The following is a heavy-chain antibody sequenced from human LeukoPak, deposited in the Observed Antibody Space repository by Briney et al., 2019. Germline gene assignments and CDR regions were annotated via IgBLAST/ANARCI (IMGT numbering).Heavy chain of an antibody. CDR3: ARGTGTPPPYFDY. CDR2: IYYSGST. J-gene: IGHJ4*02. V-gene: IGHV4-59*01. CDR1: GGSISSYY. Sequence: SETLSLTCTVSGGSISSYYWSWIRQPPGKGLEWIGYIYYSGSTNYNPSLKSRVTISVDTSKNQFSLKLSSVTAADTAVYYCARGTGTPPPYFDYWGQGTLVTVSS. D-gene: IGHD1-1*01.